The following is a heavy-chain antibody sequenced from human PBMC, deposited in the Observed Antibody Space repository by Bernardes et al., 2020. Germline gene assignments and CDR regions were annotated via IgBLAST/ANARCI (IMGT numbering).Heavy chain of an antibody. J-gene: IGHJ3*02. CDR2: IYPGDSDT. CDR1: GYRFTSYW. Sequence: GESLKISCRGSGYRFTSYWIGWVRQMPGKGLEWMGIIYPGDSDTRYRPSFQGQVTISADKSFSTAYLQWSSLKASDTAIYYCARHISPLKVERSPGSFDIWGQGTVVTVS. CDR3: ARHISPLKVERSPGSFDI. D-gene: IGHD1-1*01. V-gene: IGHV5-51*01.